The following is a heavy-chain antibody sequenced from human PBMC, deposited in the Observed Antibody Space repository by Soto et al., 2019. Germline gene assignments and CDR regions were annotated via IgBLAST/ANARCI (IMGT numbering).Heavy chain of an antibody. V-gene: IGHV5-51*01. D-gene: IGHD3-22*01. J-gene: IGHJ6*02. CDR1: GYSFTIYW. Sequence: GESLKISCKGPGYSFTIYWIGWVRQMPGKGLEWMGIIYPDDSDTRYSTSIQGQVTISADKSISTAYLQWSSLKASDTAMYYCARHGPRVYYDNSDYYYYGMDVWGQGTTVTVSS. CDR3: ARHGPRVYYDNSDYYYYGMDV. CDR2: IYPDDSDT.